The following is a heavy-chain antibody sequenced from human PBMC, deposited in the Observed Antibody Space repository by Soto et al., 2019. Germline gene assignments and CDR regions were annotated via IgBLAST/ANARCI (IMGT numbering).Heavy chain of an antibody. D-gene: IGHD6-19*01. J-gene: IGHJ4*02. Sequence: SETLSLTCSVSGGSISGSYWSWIRQSPGKGLEWLGYVYYTGSTNYSPSLRSRVSISVDTSKNEFSLRLSSVTAADTAVYFCARSVAVPGAHIDYWGQGAKVTVSS. CDR3: ARSVAVPGAHIDY. V-gene: IGHV4-59*01. CDR1: GGSISGSY. CDR2: VYYTGST.